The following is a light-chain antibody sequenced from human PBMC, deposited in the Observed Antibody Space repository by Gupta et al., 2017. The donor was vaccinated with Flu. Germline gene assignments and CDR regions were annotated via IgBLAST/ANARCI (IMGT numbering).Light chain of an antibody. CDR1: QSLLHSYGYNY. Sequence: DIVMTQSPLSLPVTPGEPASISCRSSQSLLHSYGYNYLDWYLQKPGQSPQLLIYSGSSRASGVPDRFSGSGSGTDFALKISRVEAEDVGVYYCKQALQTPRTFGRGTKVEIK. CDR2: SGS. CDR3: KQALQTPRT. V-gene: IGKV2-28*01. J-gene: IGKJ1*01.